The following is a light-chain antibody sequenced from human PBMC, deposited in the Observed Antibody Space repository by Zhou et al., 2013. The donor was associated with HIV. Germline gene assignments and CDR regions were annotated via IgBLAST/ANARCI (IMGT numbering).Light chain of an antibody. CDR2: GTY. V-gene: IGKV3-20*01. CDR1: QSVSSNY. CDR3: QKYGGSPPFN. J-gene: IGKJ4*01. Sequence: ENVLTQSPGTLSLSPGERATLSCRASQSVSSNYLAWYQQKPGQAPRLLMFGTYRRATGIPDRFSGSGSGTDFTLTISRLEPEDFAVYYCQKYGGSPPFNFGGGSTVQIK.